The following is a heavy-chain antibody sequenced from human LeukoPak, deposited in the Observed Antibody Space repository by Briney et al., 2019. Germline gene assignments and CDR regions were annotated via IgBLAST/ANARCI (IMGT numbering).Heavy chain of an antibody. CDR1: GYMFTGYY. Sequence: ASVKDSCKASGYMFTGYYMHWVRQAPGQGLEWMGRINPNSGGANYAQKFQGRVTMTRDTSISTAYMELSRLISDDTAVYYCATDAYYDSSGSYPNDYWGQGTLVTVSS. V-gene: IGHV1-2*06. CDR3: ATDAYYDSSGSYPNDY. D-gene: IGHD3-22*01. J-gene: IGHJ4*02. CDR2: INPNSGGA.